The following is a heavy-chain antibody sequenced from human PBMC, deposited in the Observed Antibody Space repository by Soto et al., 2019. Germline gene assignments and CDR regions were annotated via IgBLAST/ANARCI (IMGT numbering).Heavy chain of an antibody. CDR2: ISSNGGST. CDR3: ARGPGYYFDY. V-gene: IGHV3-64*01. CDR1: GFTFSSYA. Sequence: EVQLVESGGGLVQPGGSLRLSCAASGFTFSSYAMHWVRQAPGKGLEYVSAISSNGGSTYYANSVKGRFTISRDNSTNTLYLQRGSLRAEDMAVYYCARGPGYYFDYWGQGTLVTVSS. J-gene: IGHJ4*02.